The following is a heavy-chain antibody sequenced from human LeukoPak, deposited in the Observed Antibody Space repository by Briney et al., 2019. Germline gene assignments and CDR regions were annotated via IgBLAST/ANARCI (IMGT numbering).Heavy chain of an antibody. Sequence: PSETLSLTCTVSDGSISTYYWSWIRQHPGKGLEWIGYIYYSGSTYYNPSLKSRVTISVDTSKNQFSLKLSSVTAADTAVYYCASNYYDSSGYYGFFDYWGQGTLVTVSS. J-gene: IGHJ4*02. CDR1: DGSISTYY. CDR3: ASNYYDSSGYYGFFDY. V-gene: IGHV4-59*06. CDR2: IYYSGST. D-gene: IGHD3-22*01.